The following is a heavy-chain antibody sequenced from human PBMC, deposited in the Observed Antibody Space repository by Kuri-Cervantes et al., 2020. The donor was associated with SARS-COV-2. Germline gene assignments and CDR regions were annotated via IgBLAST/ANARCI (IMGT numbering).Heavy chain of an antibody. J-gene: IGHJ4*02. D-gene: IGHD2-15*01. CDR3: ARDAAYCSGGSCYSVGLDY. CDR2: IYYSGST. Sequence: ESLKISCTVSGGSISSYYWSWIRQPPGKGLEWIGYIYYSGSTNYNPSLKSRVTISVDTSKNQFSLKLSSVTAADTAVYYCARDAAYCSGGSCYSVGLDYWGQGTLVTVSS. V-gene: IGHV4-59*01. CDR1: GGSISSYY.